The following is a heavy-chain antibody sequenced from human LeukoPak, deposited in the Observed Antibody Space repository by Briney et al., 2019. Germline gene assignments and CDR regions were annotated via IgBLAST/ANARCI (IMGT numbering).Heavy chain of an antibody. J-gene: IGHJ6*02. CDR1: GDSVSANTAA. Sequence: SQTLSLTCAISGDSVSANTAAWNWIRQSPSRGLEWLGRTYYRSKWYNDYAVSVKGRITINPDTSANQFSLQLNSVTPEDTAVYYCARAGDNGSGTSSLYYYYGMDVWGQGTTVTVSS. CDR2: TYYRSKWYN. CDR3: ARAGDNGSGTSSLYYYYGMDV. V-gene: IGHV6-1*01. D-gene: IGHD3-10*01.